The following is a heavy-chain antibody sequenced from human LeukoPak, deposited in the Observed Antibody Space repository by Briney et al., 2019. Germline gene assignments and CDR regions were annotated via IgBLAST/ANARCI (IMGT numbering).Heavy chain of an antibody. J-gene: IGHJ4*02. Sequence: GGSLRLSCVVSGLPFSDYYMNWIRQAPGKGLEWISYISSTSSYTDYADSVKGRFTISRDNAQSTLFLQMNSLRVEDTAAYYCAAGTAADFWGQGTLVTVSS. CDR3: AAGTAADF. CDR1: GLPFSDYY. V-gene: IGHV3-11*03. CDR2: ISSTSSYT. D-gene: IGHD6-13*01.